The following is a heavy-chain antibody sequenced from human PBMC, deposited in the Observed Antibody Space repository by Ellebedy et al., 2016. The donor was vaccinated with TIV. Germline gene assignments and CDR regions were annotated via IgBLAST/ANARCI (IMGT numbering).Heavy chain of an antibody. CDR3: ARSGDAWGIDF. CDR1: GYAFTHYG. D-gene: IGHD3-16*01. CDR2: INGGDGYP. J-gene: IGHJ4*02. Sequence: AASVKVSCKASGYAFTHYGLNWVRQAPGQGLEWMAWINGGDGYPKYSWKFQGRVSSTRDTSATTAYMELSSLTSEDTAVYYCARSGDAWGIDFWGQGTLVTVSS. V-gene: IGHV1-3*01.